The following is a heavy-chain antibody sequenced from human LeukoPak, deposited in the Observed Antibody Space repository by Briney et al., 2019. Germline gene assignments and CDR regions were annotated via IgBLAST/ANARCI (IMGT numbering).Heavy chain of an antibody. V-gene: IGHV3-23*01. J-gene: IGHJ4*02. D-gene: IGHD3-3*01. CDR3: AKAADFGVLYYFNY. CDR2: ISGSGIST. CDR1: GFTFSSCA. Sequence: PGRSLRLSCAASGFTFSSCAMSWVRQAPGQGLEWVSVISGSGISTYYADSVKGRFTISRDNFKNTLYLQMNSLRAEDTALYYCAKAADFGVLYYFNYWGQGTLVTVSS.